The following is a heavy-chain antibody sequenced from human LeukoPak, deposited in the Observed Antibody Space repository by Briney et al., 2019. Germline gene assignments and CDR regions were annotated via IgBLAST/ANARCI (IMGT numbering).Heavy chain of an antibody. J-gene: IGHJ4*02. CDR2: IYYSGST. CDR1: GGSISSYY. D-gene: IGHD3-22*01. CDR3: ARHGDYYDSSGYYYFDY. V-gene: IGHV4-59*08. Sequence: SETLSLTCTVSGGSISSYYWSWIRQPPGKGLEWIGYIYYSGSTNYNPSLKSLVTISVDTSKNQISLKLSSVTAADTAVYYCARHGDYYDSSGYYYFDYWGQGTMVTVSS.